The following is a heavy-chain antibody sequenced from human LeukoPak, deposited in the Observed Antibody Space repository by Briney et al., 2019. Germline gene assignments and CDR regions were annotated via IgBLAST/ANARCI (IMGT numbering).Heavy chain of an antibody. J-gene: IGHJ4*02. V-gene: IGHV4-4*02. Sequence: SETLSLTCAVSGGSISSSNWWSWVRQPPGKGLEWIGEIYHSGSTNYNPSLKSRVTISVDTSKNQFSLKLSSVTAADTAVYYCARVGTSYYYDSSGYYYYYWGQGTLVTVSS. CDR1: GGSISSSNW. CDR2: IYHSGST. D-gene: IGHD3-22*01. CDR3: ARVGTSYYYDSSGYYYYY.